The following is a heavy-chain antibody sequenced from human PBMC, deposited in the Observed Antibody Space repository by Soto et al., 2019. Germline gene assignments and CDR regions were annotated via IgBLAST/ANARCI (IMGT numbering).Heavy chain of an antibody. J-gene: IGHJ6*02. D-gene: IGHD4-17*01. CDR2: INHSGST. V-gene: IGHV4-34*01. CDR1: GGSFSGYY. Sequence: PSETLSLTCAVYGGSFSGYYWSWIRQPPGKGLEWIGEINHSGSTNYNPSLKSRVTISVDTSKNQFSLKLSSVTAADTAVYYRAISGDYDNYYYYGMDVWGQGTTVTVSS. CDR3: AISGDYDNYYYYGMDV.